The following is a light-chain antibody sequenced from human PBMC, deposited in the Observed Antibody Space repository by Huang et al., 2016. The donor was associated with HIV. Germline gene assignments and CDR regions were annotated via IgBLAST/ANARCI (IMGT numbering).Light chain of an antibody. J-gene: IGKJ2*01. V-gene: IGKV1-39*01. Sequence: DIQMTQSPSSLSASVGDRVTITCRASQSISSYLNWYQQKPGKAPKLLLYAASSLQSGVPSRFSGSGSGTDFTLTISSLQPEDFATYYCQQSYSTPRGTFGQGTKLEIK. CDR2: AAS. CDR3: QQSYSTPRGT. CDR1: QSISSY.